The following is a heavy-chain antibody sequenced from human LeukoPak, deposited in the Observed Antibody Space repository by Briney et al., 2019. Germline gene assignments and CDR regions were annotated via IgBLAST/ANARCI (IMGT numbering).Heavy chain of an antibody. CDR3: ATSWGPDTSAFRWGRDGMDV. CDR2: ISKSGDLT. J-gene: IGHJ6*02. D-gene: IGHD3-16*01. CDR1: GLTFNNYA. V-gene: IGHV3-23*01. Sequence: GGSLRLSCAVSGLTFNNYAMSWVRQAPGKGLEWVSAISKSGDLTYYAASAKGRFTIYRDNSKNTQYLQMNSLRAEDAAVYYCATSWGPDTSAFRWGRDGMDVWGQGTTVIVS.